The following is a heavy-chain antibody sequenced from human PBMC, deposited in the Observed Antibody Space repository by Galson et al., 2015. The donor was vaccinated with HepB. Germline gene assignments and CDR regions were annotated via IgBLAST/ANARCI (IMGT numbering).Heavy chain of an antibody. CDR2: IYYSGST. D-gene: IGHD3-22*01. J-gene: IGHJ6*02. V-gene: IGHV4-31*03. CDR3: ARVAYYYDSSGHPPTYYYYGMDV. CDR1: GGSISSGGYY. Sequence: TLSLTCTVPGGSISSGGYYWSWIRQHPGKGLEWIGYIYYSGSTYYNPSLKSRVTISVDTSKNQFSLKLSSVTAADTAVYYCARVAYYYDSSGHPPTYYYYGMDVWGQGTTVTVSS.